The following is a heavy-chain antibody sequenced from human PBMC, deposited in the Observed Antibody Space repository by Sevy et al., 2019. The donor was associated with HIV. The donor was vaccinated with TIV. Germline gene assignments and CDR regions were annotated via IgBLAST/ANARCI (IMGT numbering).Heavy chain of an antibody. V-gene: IGHV3-15*01. Sequence: GGSLRLSCTASGFTFSSAWMSWVRQAPGKGLEWVGRIKSEFDGGAIDYAAPVKGRFTISREDSKNTVYLQMNSLNTDDTDVYYCITDPAYRGYDEEVINYYFYGMDVWGQGTTVTVSS. CDR2: IKSEFDGGAI. J-gene: IGHJ6*02. CDR3: ITDPAYRGYDEEVINYYFYGMDV. CDR1: GFTFSSAW. D-gene: IGHD5-12*01.